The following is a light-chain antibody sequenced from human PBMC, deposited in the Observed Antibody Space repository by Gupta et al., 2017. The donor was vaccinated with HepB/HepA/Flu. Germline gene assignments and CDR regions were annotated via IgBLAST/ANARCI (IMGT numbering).Light chain of an antibody. CDR1: ALPKQY. CDR3: QSADSSGTSVVV. V-gene: IGLV3-25*03. CDR2: KDS. Sequence: SYELTQPPSVSVSPGQTAWITCSGDALPKQYSDWYQQKPGQAPVMVIYKDSERPSGIPEGFSGSRSGTTVTLTISGVQAEDEADYYCQSADSSGTSVVVFGGGTKLTVL. J-gene: IGLJ2*01.